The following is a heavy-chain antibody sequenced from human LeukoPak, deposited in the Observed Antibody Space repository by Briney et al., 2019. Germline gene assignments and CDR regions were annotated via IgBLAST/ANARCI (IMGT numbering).Heavy chain of an antibody. D-gene: IGHD3-10*01. J-gene: IGHJ5*02. CDR2: INPNSGGT. V-gene: IGHV1-2*02. Sequence: GASVKVSCKASGYTFTGYYMHWVRQAPGQGLEWMGWINPNSGGTNYAQKFQGRVTMTRDTSISTAYMELSRLRSDDTAVYYCARDQSLWFGELSDWFDPWGQGTLVTVSS. CDR1: GYTFTGYY. CDR3: ARDQSLWFGELSDWFDP.